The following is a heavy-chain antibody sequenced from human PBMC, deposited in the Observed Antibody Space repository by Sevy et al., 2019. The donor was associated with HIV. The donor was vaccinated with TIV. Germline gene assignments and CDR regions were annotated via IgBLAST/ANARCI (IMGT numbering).Heavy chain of an antibody. CDR2: ISTGGNII. CDR3: AGDLDGSYSIDNYYYGLAV. CDR1: GFTFSSYS. J-gene: IGHJ6*02. V-gene: IGHV3-48*02. Sequence: GGSLRLSCEASGFTFSSYSMNWVRQAPGKGLEWLAYISTGGNIIYYAASVKGRFVISRDNTKRSLSLQMSSLRDEDTAVYFCAGDLDGSYSIDNYYYGLAVWGQGTTVTVSS. D-gene: IGHD2-15*01.